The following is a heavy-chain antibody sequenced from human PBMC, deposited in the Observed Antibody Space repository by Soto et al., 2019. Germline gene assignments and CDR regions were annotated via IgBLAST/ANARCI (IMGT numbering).Heavy chain of an antibody. V-gene: IGHV3-9*01. J-gene: IGHJ3*02. CDR3: ILKTTVTTFWGPFHI. CDR2: ISWNSGSR. D-gene: IGHD4-17*01. Sequence: EVQLVESGGGLVQPGRSLRLSCAASGFTFDDYAMHWVRQVPGKGPEWVSGISWNSGSRGYAESVRGRFTISRDNAKNSLYLQMTSLYCAKSKGDLEILKTTVTTFWGPFHIWGQGTMVTVSS. CDR1: GFTFDDYA.